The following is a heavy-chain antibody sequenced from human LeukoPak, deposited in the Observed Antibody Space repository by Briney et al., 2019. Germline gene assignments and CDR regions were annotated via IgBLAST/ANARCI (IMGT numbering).Heavy chain of an antibody. D-gene: IGHD2-15*01. J-gene: IGHJ5*02. CDR3: ARGIIGYCSGGSCYSDWFDP. CDR1: GYTFTSYD. Sequence: AAVRVSCKASGYTFTSYDINWVRQATGQGREWMGCMNPNSGNTCYAQKLRGRVTMSRNTYISTAHMELSSLRSEHTAVYYCARGIIGYCSGGSCYSDWFDPWGQGTLVTVSS. V-gene: IGHV1-8*01. CDR2: MNPNSGNT.